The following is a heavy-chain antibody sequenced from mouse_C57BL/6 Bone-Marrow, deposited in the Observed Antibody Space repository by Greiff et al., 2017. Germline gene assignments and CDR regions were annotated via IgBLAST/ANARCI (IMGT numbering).Heavy chain of an antibody. V-gene: IGHV1-69*01. CDR3: ARLGRRGGYFDV. D-gene: IGHD2-12*01. CDR1: GYTFTSYW. CDR2: IDPSDSYT. Sequence: QVQLKQPGAELVMPGASVKLSCKASGYTFTSYWMHWVKQRPGQGLEWIGEIDPSDSYTNYNQKFKGKSTLTVDKSSSTAYMQLSSLTSEDSAVYYCARLGRRGGYFDVWGTGTTVTVSS. J-gene: IGHJ1*03.